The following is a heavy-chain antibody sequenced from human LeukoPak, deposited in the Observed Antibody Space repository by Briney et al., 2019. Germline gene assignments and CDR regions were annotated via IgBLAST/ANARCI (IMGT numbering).Heavy chain of an antibody. Sequence: ASVKVSCKASGYTFTSYYMHWVRQAPGQGLEWMGIINPSGGSTSYAQKFQGRVTMTRDTSTSTVYMELSSLKSEDTAVYYCARGIGGSYYVGYYFDYWGQGTLATVSS. CDR3: ARGIGGSYYVGYYFDY. V-gene: IGHV1-46*01. D-gene: IGHD1-26*01. CDR1: GYTFTSYY. J-gene: IGHJ4*02. CDR2: INPSGGST.